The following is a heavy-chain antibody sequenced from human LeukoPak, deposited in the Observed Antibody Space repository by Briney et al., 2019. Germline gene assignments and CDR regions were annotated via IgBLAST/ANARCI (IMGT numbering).Heavy chain of an antibody. CDR3: AKVGGYGGEFDD. CDR1: GFTFSSYG. V-gene: IGHV3-30*18. D-gene: IGHD4-23*01. Sequence: GGSLRLSCAASGFTFSSYGMHWVRQAPGKGLGWVAVISYDGSNKYYADSVKGRFTISRDNSKNTLYLQMNSLRAEDTAVYYCAKVGGYGGEFDDWGQGTLVTVSS. CDR2: ISYDGSNK. J-gene: IGHJ4*02.